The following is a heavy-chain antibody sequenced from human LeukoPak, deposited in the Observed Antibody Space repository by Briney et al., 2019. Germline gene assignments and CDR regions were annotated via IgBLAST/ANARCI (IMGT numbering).Heavy chain of an antibody. CDR2: IYTSGNT. J-gene: IGHJ5*02. D-gene: IGHD5-12*01. CDR1: GASISSYY. CDR3: ARDVLEGGSVNRFDP. Sequence: SETLSLTCTVSGASISSYYWSWIRQPAGKGLEWIGRIYTSGNTNYNPSLKSRVTMSVDTSKNQFSLKLSSVTAADTAVYYCARDVLEGGSVNRFDPWGQGTLLTVSS. V-gene: IGHV4-4*07.